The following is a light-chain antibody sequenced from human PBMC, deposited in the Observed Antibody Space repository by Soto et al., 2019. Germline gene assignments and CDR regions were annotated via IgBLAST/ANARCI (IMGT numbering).Light chain of an antibody. CDR2: DAS. V-gene: IGKV1-5*01. CDR1: QSISSW. CDR3: QQYNSYPIT. J-gene: IGKJ5*01. Sequence: DIQMTQSPSTLSASVGDRVTITCRASQSISSWLAWYQQKPGKAPKLLIYDASSLESGVPSRFSGSGSGTEFTLTISSLQPDDFATYYCQQYNSYPITFCSGTRLEIK.